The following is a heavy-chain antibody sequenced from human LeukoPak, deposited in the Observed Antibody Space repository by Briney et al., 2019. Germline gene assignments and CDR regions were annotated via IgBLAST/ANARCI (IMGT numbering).Heavy chain of an antibody. V-gene: IGHV3-66*01. J-gene: IGHJ6*02. CDR3: ARGSGTMDV. CDR2: IYINAGTT. Sequence: GGSLRLSCAASGFIVSSNHMNWVRQTPGKGLEWVSIIYINAGTTHYADSVKGRFIISRDNSENTVYLQMNNLRADDSAVYYCARGSGTMDVWGQGTTVTVSS. D-gene: IGHD1-1*01. CDR1: GFIVSSNH.